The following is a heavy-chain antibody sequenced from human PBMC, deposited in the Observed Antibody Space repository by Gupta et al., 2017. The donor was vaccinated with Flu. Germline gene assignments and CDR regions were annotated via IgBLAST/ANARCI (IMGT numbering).Heavy chain of an antibody. CDR2: ISSGSSTI. Sequence: EVQLVESGGGLVQPGGSLRLSCAASGFTFSSSSMNWVRQAPGKGPEWVSYISSGSSTIHYADSVKGRFTISRDNAKNSLYLQMNSLRAEDTAVYYCARGGCSGGTCYRWFDYWGQGSLVTVSS. D-gene: IGHD2-15*01. CDR1: GFTFSSSS. V-gene: IGHV3-48*01. J-gene: IGHJ4*02. CDR3: ARGGCSGGTCYRWFDY.